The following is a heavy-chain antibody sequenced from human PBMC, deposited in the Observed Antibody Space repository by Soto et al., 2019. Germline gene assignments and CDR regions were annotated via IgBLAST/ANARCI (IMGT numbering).Heavy chain of an antibody. CDR2: IMPIFAAP. CDR3: ATGARYCSGGSCYPDD. V-gene: IGHV1-69*06. Sequence: QVQLMQSGAEVKKPGSSVKVSCKASGGTISTNVIILVRQAPGQGLEWMGEIMPIFAAPNNAQKFQGRLTITADTSTTTVYMELSSLPSEDTAVYFCATGARYCSGGSCYPDDWGQGTLVIVSS. CDR1: GGTISTNV. J-gene: IGHJ4*02. D-gene: IGHD2-15*01.